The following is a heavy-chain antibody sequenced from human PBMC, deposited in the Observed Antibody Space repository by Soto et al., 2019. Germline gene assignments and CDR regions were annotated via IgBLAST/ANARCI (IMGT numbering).Heavy chain of an antibody. J-gene: IGHJ6*02. CDR3: ARSYDSSGYYYHYYYYGMDV. Sequence: QLQLQESGPGLVKPSETLSLTCTVSGGSISSSSYYWGWIRQPPGKGLEWIGSIYYSGSTYYNPSLKSRVTISVDTSKNQFSLKLSSVTAADTAVYYCARSYDSSGYYYHYYYYGMDVWGQGTTVTVSS. V-gene: IGHV4-39*01. CDR1: GGSISSSSYY. CDR2: IYYSGST. D-gene: IGHD3-22*01.